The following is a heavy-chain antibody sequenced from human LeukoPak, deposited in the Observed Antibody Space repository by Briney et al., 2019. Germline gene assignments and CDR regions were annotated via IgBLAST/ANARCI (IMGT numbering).Heavy chain of an antibody. J-gene: IGHJ4*02. CDR2: INSDGSST. V-gene: IGHV3-74*01. Sequence: GGSLRLSCAASGFTFSSHWMHWVRQAPGKGLVWVSRINSDGSSTIYADSVRGRFTISRDNAKNTLYLQMNSLRAEDTAVYYCARGDRPSGYSGYDSHGYWGQGTLVIVSS. D-gene: IGHD5-12*01. CDR1: GFTFSSHW. CDR3: ARGDRPSGYSGYDSHGY.